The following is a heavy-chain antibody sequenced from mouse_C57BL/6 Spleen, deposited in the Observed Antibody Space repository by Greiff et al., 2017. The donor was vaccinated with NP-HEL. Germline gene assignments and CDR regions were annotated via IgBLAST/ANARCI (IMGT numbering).Heavy chain of an antibody. J-gene: IGHJ2*01. V-gene: IGHV1-64*01. CDR2: IHPNSGST. Sequence: QVQLQQPGAELVKPGASVKLSCKASGYTFTSYWMHWVKQRPGQGLEWIGMIHPNSGSTNYNEKFKSKATLTVDKSSSTAYMQLSSLTSEDSAVYYCARSTMVKEIKGYFDYWGQGTTLTVSS. D-gene: IGHD2-1*01. CDR3: ARSTMVKEIKGYFDY. CDR1: GYTFTSYW.